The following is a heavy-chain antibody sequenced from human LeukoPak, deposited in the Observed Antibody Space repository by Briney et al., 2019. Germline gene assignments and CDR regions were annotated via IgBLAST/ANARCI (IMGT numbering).Heavy chain of an antibody. V-gene: IGHV4-59*05. J-gene: IGHJ1*01. CDR2: IYYSGST. CDR1: GGSISSYY. Sequence: TSETLSLTCTVSGGSISSYYWSWIRQPPGKGLEWIGSIYYSGSTYYNPSLKSRVTISVDTSKNQFSLKLSSVTAADTAVYYCARGLPPEYFQHWGQGTPVTVSS. CDR3: ARGLPPEYFQH.